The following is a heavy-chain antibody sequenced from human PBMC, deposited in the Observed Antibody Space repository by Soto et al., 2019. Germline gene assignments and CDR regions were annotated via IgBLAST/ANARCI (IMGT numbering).Heavy chain of an antibody. CDR1: GFSLTTSGVG. CDR3: AHRVLRTVFGLVTPTAIYFDF. J-gene: IGHJ4*02. CDR2: IYWDDDK. V-gene: IGHV2-5*02. Sequence: QITLNESGPTQVKPRQTLTLTCTFSGFSLTTSGVGVGWIRQSPGKAPEWLALIYWDDDKRYSPSLKSTLTITKDTSKNQVVLTMADLDPADTATYYCAHRVLRTVFGLVTPTAIYFDFWGQGTPVAVSS. D-gene: IGHD3-3*01.